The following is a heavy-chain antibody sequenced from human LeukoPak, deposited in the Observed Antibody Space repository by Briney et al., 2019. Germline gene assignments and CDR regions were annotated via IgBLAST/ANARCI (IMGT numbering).Heavy chain of an antibody. J-gene: IGHJ4*02. CDR3: VRGRRAATTLGGLDY. CDR2: ISAYTGNT. D-gene: IGHD6-25*01. CDR1: GYTFINYG. Sequence: ASVKVSCKASGYTFINYGISWVRQAPGQGLEWMGWISAYTGNTNYAQKFQGRVTMTTDTSASTAYMELRSLRSDDTAVFYCVRGRRAATTLGGLDYWGQGTLVIVSS. V-gene: IGHV1-18*01.